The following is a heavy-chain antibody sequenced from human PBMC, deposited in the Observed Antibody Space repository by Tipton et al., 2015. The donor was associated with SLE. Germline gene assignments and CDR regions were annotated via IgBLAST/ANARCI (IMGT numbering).Heavy chain of an antibody. CDR3: ARSWNDAPPDLGY. Sequence: TLSLTYALYGGSIGSFYWSWIRQPPGKGLEWIGNIDYTANPNYSPSLKSRVTISIDTSTNHFSLKLRSVTAADTAVYYCARSWNDAPPDLGYWGQGTLVTVSS. V-gene: IGHV4-59*07. CDR2: IDYTANP. CDR1: GGSIGSFY. D-gene: IGHD1-1*01. J-gene: IGHJ4*02.